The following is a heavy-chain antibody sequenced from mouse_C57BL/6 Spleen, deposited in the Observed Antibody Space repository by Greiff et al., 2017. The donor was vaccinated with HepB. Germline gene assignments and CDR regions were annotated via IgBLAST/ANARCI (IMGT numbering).Heavy chain of an antibody. V-gene: IGHV1-55*01. CDR3: ANYGSSAYAMDY. CDR1: GYTFTSYW. J-gene: IGHJ4*01. Sequence: VQLQQPGAELVKPGASVKMSCKASGYTFTSYWITWVKQRPGQGLEWIGDIYPGSGSTNYNEKFKGKATLTADKSSSTAYMELRSLTSEDSAVYFCANYGSSAYAMDYWGQGTSVTVSS. D-gene: IGHD1-1*01. CDR2: IYPGSGST.